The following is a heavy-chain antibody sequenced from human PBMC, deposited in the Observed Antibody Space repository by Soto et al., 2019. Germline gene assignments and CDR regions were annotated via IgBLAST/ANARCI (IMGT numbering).Heavy chain of an antibody. V-gene: IGHV4-59*01. CDR3: ARDRGYGGNLNWLEP. D-gene: IGHD4-17*01. CDR2: IYYSGST. CDR1: GGSISSYY. Sequence: PSETLSLTCRVAGGSISSYYWGWIRTTPGKGLEWIGYIYYSGSTNYNPSLKSRVTISVDTSKNQFSLKLSSVTAADTAVYDCARDRGYGGNLNWLEPWGQGNRVTVSS. J-gene: IGHJ5*02.